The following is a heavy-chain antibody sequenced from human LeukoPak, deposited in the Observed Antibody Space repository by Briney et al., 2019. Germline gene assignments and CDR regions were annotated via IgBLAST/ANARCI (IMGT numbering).Heavy chain of an antibody. CDR1: GGSISGYY. CDR2: IYYSGST. Sequence: SEALSLTCTVSGGSISGYYWSWIRQPPGEGPEWIGYIYYSGSTNYNPSLKSRVTISVDTSKNQFSLKLSSVTAADTAVYYCARGDSSTWVYWGQGTLVTVSS. CDR3: ARGDSSTWVY. V-gene: IGHV4-59*01. J-gene: IGHJ4*02. D-gene: IGHD6-6*01.